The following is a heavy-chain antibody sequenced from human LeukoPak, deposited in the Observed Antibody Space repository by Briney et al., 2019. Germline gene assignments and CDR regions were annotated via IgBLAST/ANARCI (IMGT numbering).Heavy chain of an antibody. CDR2: ISYSGST. J-gene: IGHJ3*01. Sequence: SETLSLTCTVSGGSISPYYWSGVRQPPGKGREGIGYISYSGSTNYNPSLKSRVTISIDTSKNQFSLRLNSVTAADTAVYYCARSDIYCSGGSCPPNTFDAFDVWGQGTMVTVSS. CDR3: ARSDIYCSGGSCPPNTFDAFDV. D-gene: IGHD2-15*01. CDR1: GGSISPYY. V-gene: IGHV4-59*13.